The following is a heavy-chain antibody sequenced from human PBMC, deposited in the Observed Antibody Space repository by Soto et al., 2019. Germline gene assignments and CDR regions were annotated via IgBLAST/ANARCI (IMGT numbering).Heavy chain of an antibody. CDR2: IRSKASGGTA. J-gene: IGHJ3*02. V-gene: IGHV3-49*03. CDR1: GFTFGDYA. CDR3: SRDLVGVSAVDI. Sequence: EVQLVESGGDLVQPGRSLRLSCTTSGFTFGDYAVSWLRQAPGKGLEWVSFIRSKASGGTAEYAASVKGRFTISRDDSKSIVYQQMASQKTEATAVYYCSRDLVGVSAVDIWGQGTMVTVSS. D-gene: IGHD3-16*01.